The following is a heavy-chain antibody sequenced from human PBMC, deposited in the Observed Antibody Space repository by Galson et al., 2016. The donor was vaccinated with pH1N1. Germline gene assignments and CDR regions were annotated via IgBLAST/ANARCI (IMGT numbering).Heavy chain of an antibody. Sequence: SLRLSCAASGFTFSNYAMSWVRQAPGKGLEWVSVISGSGSNTYYADSVKGRFTISRDNSKNTFYLQMNSLRAEDTAVYYCAKDDPYGGDYPTNEYFQHWGQGTLVTVSS. D-gene: IGHD4-23*01. V-gene: IGHV3-23*01. CDR2: ISGSGSNT. CDR3: AKDDPYGGDYPTNEYFQH. CDR1: GFTFSNYA. J-gene: IGHJ1*01.